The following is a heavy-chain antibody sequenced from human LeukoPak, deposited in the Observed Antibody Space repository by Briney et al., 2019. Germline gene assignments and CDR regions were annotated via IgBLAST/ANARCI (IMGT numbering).Heavy chain of an antibody. D-gene: IGHD3-10*01. CDR2: ISAYYGNT. V-gene: IGHV1-18*01. CDR1: GYTFTSYG. Sequence: ASVKVSCKASGYTFTSYGLSWVRQAPGQALEWMGWISAYYGNTNYAQNLQDRVTMTTDTSTNIAYMELRSLRSDDTAVYYCASTSRGLLPGSDPWGQGTLVTVSS. J-gene: IGHJ5*02. CDR3: ASTSRGLLPGSDP.